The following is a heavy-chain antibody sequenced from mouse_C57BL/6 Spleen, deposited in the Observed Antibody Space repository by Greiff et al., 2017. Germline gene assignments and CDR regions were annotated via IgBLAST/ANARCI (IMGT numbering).Heavy chain of an antibody. CDR3: ARAYEYDDWYFDV. Sequence: EVKLVESGPELVKPGASVKMSCKASGYTFTDYNMPWVKQSHGKSLEWIGDINPNNGGTSYNQKFKGKATLTVNKSSSTAYMELRSLTSEDSAVYYCARAYEYDDWYFDVWGTGTTVTVSS. V-gene: IGHV1-22*01. D-gene: IGHD2-4*01. CDR2: INPNNGGT. CDR1: GYTFTDYN. J-gene: IGHJ1*03.